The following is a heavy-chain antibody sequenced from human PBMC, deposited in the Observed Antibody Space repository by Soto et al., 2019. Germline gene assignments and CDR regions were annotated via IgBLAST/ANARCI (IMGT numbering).Heavy chain of an antibody. V-gene: IGHV4-39*01. D-gene: IGHD1-26*01. CDR1: GGSISSSSYY. CDR3: ASLQHRGSYNFGYYFDY. CDR2: IYYSGST. Sequence: QLQLQESGPGLVKPSETLSLTCTVSGGSISSSSYYWGWIRQPPGKGLEWIGSIYYSGSTYYNPSLKSRVTISVDTSKNQFSLKLSSVTAADTAVYYCASLQHRGSYNFGYYFDYWGQGTLVTVSS. J-gene: IGHJ4*02.